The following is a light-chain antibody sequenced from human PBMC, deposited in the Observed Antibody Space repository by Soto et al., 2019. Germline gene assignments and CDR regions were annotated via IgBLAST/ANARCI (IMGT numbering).Light chain of an antibody. CDR3: GSYAGSSTS. V-gene: IGLV2-23*02. J-gene: IGLJ2*01. CDR1: SSDVGSYNL. Sequence: SALTQPASVSGSPGQSITISCTGTSSDVGSYNLVSWYQQHPGKAPKLMSYEVTKRPSGVSDRFAGSKSGNTASLTISGLQAEDEAEYYCGSYAGSSTSFGGGTKRTGL. CDR2: EVT.